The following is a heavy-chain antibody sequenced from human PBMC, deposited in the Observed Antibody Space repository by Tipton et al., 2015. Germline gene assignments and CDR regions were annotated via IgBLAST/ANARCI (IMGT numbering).Heavy chain of an antibody. J-gene: IGHJ4*02. CDR2: IHYGGST. CDR1: GDSIRSDGYY. D-gene: IGHD5-24*01. Sequence: TLSLTCTVSGDSIRSDGYYWRWIRQHPGKDLEWIGYIHYGGSTYYNPSLRGRATISVDTFENQFSLKLTSLTAADTAVYYCARDAYNSNFFDYWGQGTLVTVPS. V-gene: IGHV4-31*03. CDR3: ARDAYNSNFFDY.